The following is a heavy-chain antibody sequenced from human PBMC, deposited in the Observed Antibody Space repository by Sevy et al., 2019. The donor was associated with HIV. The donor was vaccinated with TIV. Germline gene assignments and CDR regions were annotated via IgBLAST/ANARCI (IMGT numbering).Heavy chain of an antibody. CDR1: GFTFSSYW. Sequence: GGSLRLSCAASGFTFSSYWMTWVRQAPGKGLEWVANIKQDMSEKYYADSVKGRLTISRDNARNSLYLQMESLRAEDTAVYDCARAQQVTMLVVIGGLYFDFWGQGTLVTVSS. V-gene: IGHV3-7*01. D-gene: IGHD3-22*01. J-gene: IGHJ4*02. CDR3: ARAQQVTMLVVIGGLYFDF. CDR2: IKQDMSEK.